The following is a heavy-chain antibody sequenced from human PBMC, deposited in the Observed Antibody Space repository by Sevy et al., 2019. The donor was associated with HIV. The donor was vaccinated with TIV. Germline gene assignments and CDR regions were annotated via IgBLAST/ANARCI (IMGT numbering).Heavy chain of an antibody. D-gene: IGHD1-26*01. CDR1: GFTFDDYA. V-gene: IGHV3-9*03. J-gene: IGHJ3*02. CDR3: ARVGATTHDAFDI. CDR2: ISWNSGSI. Sequence: GGSLRLSCAASGFTFDDYAMHWVRQAPGKGLEWVSGISWNSGSIGYADSVKGRFTISRDNAKNSLDLQMNSLRAEDMAFYYCARVGATTHDAFDIWGQGTMVTVSS.